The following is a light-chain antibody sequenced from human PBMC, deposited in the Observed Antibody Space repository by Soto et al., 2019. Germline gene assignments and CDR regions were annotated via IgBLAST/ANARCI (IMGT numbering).Light chain of an antibody. J-gene: IGLJ1*01. CDR1: SSDVGGYNY. Sequence: QSALTQPASVSGSPGQSITISCTGTSSDVGGYNYVSWYQHHPGKAPKLMIYDVINRPSGVSNRFSGSKSGNTASLTISGLQAEHEADYYCSSYTSSSTLVFGTGTKLTVL. V-gene: IGLV2-14*03. CDR3: SSYTSSSTLV. CDR2: DVI.